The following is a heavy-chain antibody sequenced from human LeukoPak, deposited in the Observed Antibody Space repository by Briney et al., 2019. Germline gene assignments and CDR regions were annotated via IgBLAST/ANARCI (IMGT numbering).Heavy chain of an antibody. D-gene: IGHD3-16*01. J-gene: IGHJ4*01. CDR1: GFTFSSYA. CDR3: AKEEAPGITFGGAVDH. V-gene: IGHV3-23*01. CDR2: ISGSGGST. Sequence: GGSLRFSCAASGFTFSSYAMSWVRQAPGKGLEWVSAISGSGGSTYYADSVKGRFTISRDNSKNTLYLQMNSLRAEDTAVYYCAKEEAPGITFGGAVDHWGQGTLVTVSS.